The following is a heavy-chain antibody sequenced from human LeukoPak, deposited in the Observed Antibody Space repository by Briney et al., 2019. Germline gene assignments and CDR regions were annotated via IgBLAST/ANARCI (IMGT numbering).Heavy chain of an antibody. Sequence: SVKVSCKASGDTFSNYGINRVRQAPGQGLEWMGGITPIFHTPNYAQKFQGRVTISADESTTTAYMELTSLRSDDTAVYYCAREDWNPPYFYYGMGVWGQGTMVTVSS. V-gene: IGHV1-69*13. CDR3: AREDWNPPYFYYGMGV. CDR1: GDTFSNYG. CDR2: ITPIFHTP. D-gene: IGHD1-1*01. J-gene: IGHJ6*02.